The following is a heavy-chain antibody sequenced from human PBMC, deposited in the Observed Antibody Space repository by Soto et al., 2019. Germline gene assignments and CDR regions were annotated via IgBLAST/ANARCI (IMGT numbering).Heavy chain of an antibody. V-gene: IGHV4-61*01. CDR3: ARGTYYDFWSGYYSYGMDV. CDR2: IYYSGST. D-gene: IGHD3-3*01. Sequence: SETLSLTCAVSGGSVSSGSYYWSWIRQPPGKGLEWIGYIYYSGSTNYNPSLKSRVTISVDTSKNQFSLKLSSVTAADTAVYYCARGTYYDFWSGYYSYGMDVWGQGTTVTVSS. J-gene: IGHJ6*02. CDR1: GGSVSSGSYY.